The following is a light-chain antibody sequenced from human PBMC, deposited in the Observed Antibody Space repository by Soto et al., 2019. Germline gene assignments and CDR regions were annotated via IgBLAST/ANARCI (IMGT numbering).Light chain of an antibody. V-gene: IGLV2-8*01. CDR3: SSYGGNNNLV. CDR1: SSDVGGYNY. Sequence: QPVLTQPPSASGSPGQSVAISCTGTSSDVGGYNYVSWYQQHPGKAPKLMIYEVTKRPSGVPDRFSGSKSGNTASLTVSGLQAEDEADYYCSSYGGNNNLVFGGGTKLTVL. J-gene: IGLJ2*01. CDR2: EVT.